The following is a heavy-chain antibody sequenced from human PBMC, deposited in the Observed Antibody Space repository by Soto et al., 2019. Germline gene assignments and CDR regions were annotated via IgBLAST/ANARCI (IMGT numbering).Heavy chain of an antibody. V-gene: IGHV1-69*01. CDR2: IIPIFGTA. D-gene: IGHD1-26*01. CDR3: AIDGGRHSGGIDY. J-gene: IGHJ4*02. Sequence: QVQLVQSGAEVKKPGSSVKVSCKASGGTFSSYSINWVRQAPGQGLEWMGEIIPIFGTAHYAQKFQGRVTITAEESTSTAYMELSSLRSEDTAVYYCAIDGGRHSGGIDYWGQGTLVTVSS. CDR1: GGTFSSYS.